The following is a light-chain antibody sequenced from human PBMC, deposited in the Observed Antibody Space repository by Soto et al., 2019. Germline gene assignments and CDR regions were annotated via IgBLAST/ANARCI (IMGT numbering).Light chain of an antibody. Sequence: DIQMTQSPSTLSASVGDRVTITCRASQSISAWLAWYQQKPGKDPRLLIYKASTLEIGVPSRFSGSGSGTEFNLTISSLQTDDVAIYYCQQYNDYPWTFGQGTKVDIK. J-gene: IGKJ1*01. CDR2: KAS. CDR3: QQYNDYPWT. V-gene: IGKV1-5*03. CDR1: QSISAW.